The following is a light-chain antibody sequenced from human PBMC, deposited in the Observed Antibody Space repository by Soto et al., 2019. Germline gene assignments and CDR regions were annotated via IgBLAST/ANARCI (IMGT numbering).Light chain of an antibody. CDR1: SSDAGGYTY. V-gene: IGLV2-14*01. CDR2: DVS. CDR3: SSYTTSNTRQIV. J-gene: IGLJ1*01. Sequence: QSALTQPASVSGSPGQSITISCTGTSSDAGGYTYVSWYQQHPGKAPKFMIYDVSNRPSGVSNRFSGSKSGNTASLTISGLQAEDEADYYCSSYTTSNTRQIVFGTGTKLTVL.